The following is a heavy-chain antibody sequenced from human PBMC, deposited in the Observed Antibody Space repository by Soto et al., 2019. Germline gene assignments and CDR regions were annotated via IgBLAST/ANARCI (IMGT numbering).Heavy chain of an antibody. D-gene: IGHD5-18*01. V-gene: IGHV1-69*06. CDR1: GGTFSSYA. Sequence: GPSVKVSCKASGGTFSSYAISWVRQAPGQGLEWMGGIIPIFGTANYAQKFQGRVTITADKSTSTAYMELSSLRSEDTAVYYCARDPVDTAMVKSYYGMDVWGQGTTVTVSS. J-gene: IGHJ6*02. CDR2: IIPIFGTA. CDR3: ARDPVDTAMVKSYYGMDV.